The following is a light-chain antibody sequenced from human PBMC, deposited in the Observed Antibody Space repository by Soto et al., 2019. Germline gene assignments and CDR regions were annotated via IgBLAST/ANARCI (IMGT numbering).Light chain of an antibody. CDR1: QDVKNY. V-gene: IGKV1-33*01. CDR3: QQYDKPPLT. Sequence: DILMTQSPSSLSSSLGERVTITCQASQDVKNYLNWYQQKSGKAPKLLIYDASNLATGVPSRFSGSGSGTDFTFTISSLEPEVIATYYCQQYDKPPLTFGGGTKVDI. J-gene: IGKJ4*01. CDR2: DAS.